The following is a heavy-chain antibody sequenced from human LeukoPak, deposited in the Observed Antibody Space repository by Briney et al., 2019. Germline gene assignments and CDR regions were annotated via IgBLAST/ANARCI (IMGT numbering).Heavy chain of an antibody. V-gene: IGHV1-18*01. D-gene: IGHD3-10*01. J-gene: IGHJ5*01. CDR1: GYTFTSYA. Sequence: ASVKVSCKASGYTFTSYAMNWVRQAPGQGLEWMGWISAYNGNTNYAQKFQGRVTVTTDTSTSTAYMELRSLRSDDTAVYYCARDRSSGSYYPNWFDSWGQGTLVTVPS. CDR2: ISAYNGNT. CDR3: ARDRSSGSYYPNWFDS.